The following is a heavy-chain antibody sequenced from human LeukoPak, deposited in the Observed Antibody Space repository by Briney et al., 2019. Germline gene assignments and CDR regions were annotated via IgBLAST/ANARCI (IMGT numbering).Heavy chain of an antibody. CDR3: ASQQSFHYYYMDV. D-gene: IGHD2/OR15-2a*01. CDR1: GFTFNTYW. J-gene: IGHJ6*03. V-gene: IGHV3-74*01. CDR2: INADESST. Sequence: GGSLRLSCAASGFTFNTYWMHWVRQAPGRGLVWVSSINADESSTSYADSMKGRFTISRDNAKNTLYLQMNSLRAEDTAVYYCASQQSFHYYYMDVWGKGTTVTVSS.